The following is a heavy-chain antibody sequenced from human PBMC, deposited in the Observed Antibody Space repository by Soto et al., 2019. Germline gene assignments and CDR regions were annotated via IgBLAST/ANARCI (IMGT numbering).Heavy chain of an antibody. CDR3: ARDKLSSGWSN. Sequence: SETLSLTCTVSGGSISSYYWSWIRQPPGKGLEWIGYIYYSGSTNYNPSLKSRVTISVDTSKNQFSLKLSSVTAADTAVYYCARDKLSSGWSNWGQGTLVTVSS. CDR1: GGSISSYY. J-gene: IGHJ4*02. D-gene: IGHD6-19*01. V-gene: IGHV4-59*01. CDR2: IYYSGST.